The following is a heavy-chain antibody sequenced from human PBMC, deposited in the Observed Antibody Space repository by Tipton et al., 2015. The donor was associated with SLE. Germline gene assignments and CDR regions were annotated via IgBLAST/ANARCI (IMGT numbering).Heavy chain of an antibody. D-gene: IGHD3-10*01. CDR1: GGSISSYY. Sequence: PGLVKPSETLSLTCTVSGGSISSYYWSWIRQPPGKGLAWIGYFYYSGSTNYDPSLKSRVTISEDTSKNQFSLKLSSVTAADTAVYYCARGESGAFDIWGQGTMVTVSS. J-gene: IGHJ3*02. CDR2: FYYSGST. V-gene: IGHV4-59*01. CDR3: ARGESGAFDI.